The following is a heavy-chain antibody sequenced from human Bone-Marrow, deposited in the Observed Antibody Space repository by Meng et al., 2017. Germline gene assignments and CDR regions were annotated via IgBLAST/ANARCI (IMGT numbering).Heavy chain of an antibody. CDR3: ARDRASKDSSVWYFGPDY. CDR1: GFTFSSYG. CDR2: IWYDGSNK. J-gene: IGHJ4*02. D-gene: IGHD6-19*01. V-gene: IGHV3-33*01. Sequence: GESLKISCAASGFTFSSYGMHWVRQAPGKGLEWVAVIWYDGSNKYYADSVKGRFTISRDNSKNTLYLQMNSLRAEDTAVYYCARDRASKDSSVWYFGPDYWGQGTLVTVSS.